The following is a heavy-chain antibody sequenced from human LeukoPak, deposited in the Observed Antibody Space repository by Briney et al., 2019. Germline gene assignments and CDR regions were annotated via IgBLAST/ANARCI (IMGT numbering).Heavy chain of an antibody. CDR1: GGSISSGDYY. V-gene: IGHV4-30-4*01. J-gene: IGHJ5*02. CDR2: IYYSGST. Sequence: SETLSLTCTVSGGSISSGDYYWSWIRQPPGKGLEWIGYIYYSGSTYYNPSLKSRVTISVDTSKNQFSLKLSSVTAADTAVYYCARAPRENWFDPWGQGTLVTVSP. CDR3: ARAPRENWFDP. D-gene: IGHD3-10*01.